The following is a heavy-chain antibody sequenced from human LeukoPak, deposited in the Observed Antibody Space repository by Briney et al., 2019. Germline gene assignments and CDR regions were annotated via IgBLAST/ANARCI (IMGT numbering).Heavy chain of an antibody. V-gene: IGHV3-21*01. Sequence: GGSLRLSCAASGFTFSSYSMNWVRQAPGKGLEWVSSISSSGSYIYYADSVKGRFTISRDNAKNSLYLQMNSLRAEDTAVYYCARASGYGLHLDYWGQGTLVTVSS. D-gene: IGHD5-12*01. J-gene: IGHJ4*02. CDR1: GFTFSSYS. CDR2: ISSSGSYI. CDR3: ARASGYGLHLDY.